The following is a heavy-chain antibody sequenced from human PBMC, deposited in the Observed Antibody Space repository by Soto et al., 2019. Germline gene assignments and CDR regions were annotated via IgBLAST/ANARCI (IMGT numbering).Heavy chain of an antibody. V-gene: IGHV1-2*04. CDR1: GYTFTDYY. J-gene: IGHJ4*02. CDR2: INPNSGGT. Sequence: QVQLVQSGAEVKKPGASVKVSCKASGYTFTDYYMHWVRQAPGQGLEWMGWINPNSGGTNYAQKFRGWVTMTMDTSLSTAYMELSMLRSDDTAVYYCARVVTGGDFDYWVQGTLVSVSS. CDR3: ARVVTGGDFDY. D-gene: IGHD2-2*01.